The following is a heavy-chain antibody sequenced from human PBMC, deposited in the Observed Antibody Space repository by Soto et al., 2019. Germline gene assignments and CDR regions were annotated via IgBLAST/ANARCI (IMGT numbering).Heavy chain of an antibody. D-gene: IGHD3-10*01. J-gene: IGHJ4*02. V-gene: IGHV4-34*01. CDR3: ARGKGPKRPSTALSQEIRGFVA. CDR1: NGSFSGYY. CDR2: INHNGNS. Sequence: QVQLQQWGAGLLKPSETLSLTCAVYNGSFSGYYWTWIRQSPGKGLEWIGEINHNGNSNYNPSLKSRVTISVDTSKNQFSLKLSSVTAADTAVYYCARGKGPKRPSTALSQEIRGFVAWGQGTLVTVSS.